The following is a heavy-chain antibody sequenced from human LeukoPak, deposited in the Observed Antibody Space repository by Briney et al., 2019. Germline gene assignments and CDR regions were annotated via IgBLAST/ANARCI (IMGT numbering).Heavy chain of an antibody. CDR3: ARGEWGVADY. Sequence: PSQTLSLTCTVSGDSISSGGYYWSWIRQHPGKGLEWIGYFYYSGSTYYNPSLKSRVTISADTSKNQSSLKLSSVTAADTAVFYCARGEWGVADYWGQGTLVTVSS. CDR2: FYYSGST. D-gene: IGHD3-10*01. J-gene: IGHJ4*02. V-gene: IGHV4-31*03. CDR1: GDSISSGGYY.